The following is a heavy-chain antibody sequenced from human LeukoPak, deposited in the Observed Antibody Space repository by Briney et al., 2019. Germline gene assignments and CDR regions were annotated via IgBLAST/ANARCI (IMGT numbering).Heavy chain of an antibody. D-gene: IGHD6-13*01. CDR1: GYTFTSYG. V-gene: IGHV1-18*01. CDR2: ISAYNGNT. Sequence: WASVKVSCKASGYTFTSYGISWVRQAPGQGLEWMGWISAYNGNTNYAQKLQGRVTMTTDTSTSTAYMELRSLRSDDTAVYYCARSALIAAAGTWFDPWGQGTLVTVSS. CDR3: ARSALIAAAGTWFDP. J-gene: IGHJ5*02.